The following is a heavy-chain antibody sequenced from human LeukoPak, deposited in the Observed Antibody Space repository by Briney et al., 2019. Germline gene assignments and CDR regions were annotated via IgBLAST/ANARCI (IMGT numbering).Heavy chain of an antibody. D-gene: IGHD3-10*01. CDR3: ARHRLGELSLRWFDP. CDR2: IYYSGST. V-gene: IGHV4-39*01. J-gene: IGHJ5*02. CDR1: GGSISSSSYY. Sequence: SETLSLTCTVSGGSISSSSYYWGWIRQPPGKGLEWIGSIYYSGSTYYNPSLKSRVTISVDTSKNQFSLKLSSLTAADTAVYYCARHRLGELSLRWFDPWGQGTLVTVSS.